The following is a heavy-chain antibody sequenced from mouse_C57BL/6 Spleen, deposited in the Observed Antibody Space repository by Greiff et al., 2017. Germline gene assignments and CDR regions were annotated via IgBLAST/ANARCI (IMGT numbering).Heavy chain of an antibody. D-gene: IGHD1-1*01. CDR3: ARALITTVVATDWYFDV. CDR2: INPNNGGT. Sequence: VQLQQSGPELVKPGASVKIPCKASGYTFTDYNMDWVKQSHGKSLEWIGDINPNNGGTIYNQKFKGKATLTVDKSSSTAYMELRSLTSEDTAVYYCARALITTVVATDWYFDVWGTGTTVTVSS. V-gene: IGHV1-18*01. J-gene: IGHJ1*03. CDR1: GYTFTDYN.